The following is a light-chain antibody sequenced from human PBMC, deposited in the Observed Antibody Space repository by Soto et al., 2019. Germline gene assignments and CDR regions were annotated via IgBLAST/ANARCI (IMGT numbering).Light chain of an antibody. CDR1: QSVGSN. J-gene: IGKJ1*01. CDR3: QQYYNWPRT. Sequence: EIVMTQSPATLSVSPGERAALSCRASQSVGSNLAWYQQKPGQAPRLLIYGASIRATGIPASFSGSGSGTEFTLSISSLQSEDIAVYYCQQYYNWPRTFGQGTKVEIK. V-gene: IGKV3-15*01. CDR2: GAS.